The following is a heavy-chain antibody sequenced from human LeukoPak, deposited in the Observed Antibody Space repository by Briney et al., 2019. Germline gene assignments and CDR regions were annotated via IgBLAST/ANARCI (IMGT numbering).Heavy chain of an antibody. CDR3: ARERDVVVPAASNFDY. D-gene: IGHD2-2*01. CDR1: GFTFSSYN. J-gene: IGHJ4*02. Sequence: PGGSLRLSCAASGFTFSSYNMNWVRQAPGKGLEWVSYISTSGSGIYYADSVKGRFTIARDNAGNSLYLQMNSLRAEDTAVYYCARERDVVVPAASNFDYWGQGTLVTVSS. V-gene: IGHV3-48*04. CDR2: ISTSGSGI.